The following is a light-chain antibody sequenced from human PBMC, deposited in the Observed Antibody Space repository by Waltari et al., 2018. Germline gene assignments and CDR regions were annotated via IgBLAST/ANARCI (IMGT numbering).Light chain of an antibody. CDR1: QSVLYSSNNKNY. Sequence: DIVMTQSPDSLAVSLGERAPINCKSSQSVLYSSNNKNYLAWYPQKPGQPPKLLIYWASTRESGVPDRFSGSGSGTDFTLTISSLQAEDVAVYYCQQYYATPPWTFGQGTKVEIK. CDR2: WAS. J-gene: IGKJ1*01. CDR3: QQYYATPPWT. V-gene: IGKV4-1*01.